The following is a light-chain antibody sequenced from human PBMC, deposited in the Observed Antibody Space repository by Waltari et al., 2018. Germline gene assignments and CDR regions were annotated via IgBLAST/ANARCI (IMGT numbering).Light chain of an antibody. Sequence: DIQMSQSPSSLSAFVGDRVTIACRTSQDISTNLNWYLQKPGKAPELLIYDATTLARGVSSRFSGSGSGTEFTLIISSLQPEDFATYYCQQGNFYPFTFGPGTKLDVK. V-gene: IGKV1-39*01. J-gene: IGKJ3*01. CDR2: DAT. CDR1: QDISTN. CDR3: QQGNFYPFT.